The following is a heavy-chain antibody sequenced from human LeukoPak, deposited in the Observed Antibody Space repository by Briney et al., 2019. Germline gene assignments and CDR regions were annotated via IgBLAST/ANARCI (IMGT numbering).Heavy chain of an antibody. CDR1: GYTFTGYY. V-gene: IGHV1-2*02. J-gene: IGHJ4*02. CDR2: INPNSGGT. Sequence: ASVKVSCKASGYTFTGYYMHWVRQAPGQGLEWMGWINPNSGGTNYAQKFQGRVTMTRDTSISTAYMELSRLRSDDTAVYYCARDSYSYGYGGFDYWGQGILVTVSS. CDR3: ARDSYSYGYGGFDY. D-gene: IGHD5-18*01.